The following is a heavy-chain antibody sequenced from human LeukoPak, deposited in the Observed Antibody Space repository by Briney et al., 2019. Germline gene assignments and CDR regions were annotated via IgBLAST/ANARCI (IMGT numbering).Heavy chain of an antibody. J-gene: IGHJ5*02. CDR3: ARKVSGYYDILTGYYTGDMFDP. D-gene: IGHD3-9*01. V-gene: IGHV4-4*09. Sequence: SETLSLTCAVSGGSISSYYWSWIRQPPGKGLEWIGYIYTSGSTNYNPSLKSRVTISVDTSKNQFSLKLSSVTAADTAVYYCARKVSGYYDILTGYYTGDMFDPWGQGTLVTVSS. CDR1: GGSISSYY. CDR2: IYTSGST.